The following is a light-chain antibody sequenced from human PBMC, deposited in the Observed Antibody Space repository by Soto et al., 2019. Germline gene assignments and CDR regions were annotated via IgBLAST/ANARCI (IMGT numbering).Light chain of an antibody. CDR1: QSISSW. J-gene: IGKJ1*01. CDR2: DAS. CDR3: KQYNSYWT. V-gene: IGKV1-5*01. Sequence: DIQITQSPSTLSASVGDRVTITCRASQSISSWLAWYQQKPGKAPKLLIYDASSLESGVPSRFSGSGSGTEFTLTISSLQPDEFATYYCKQYNSYWTCGQGTKVEIK.